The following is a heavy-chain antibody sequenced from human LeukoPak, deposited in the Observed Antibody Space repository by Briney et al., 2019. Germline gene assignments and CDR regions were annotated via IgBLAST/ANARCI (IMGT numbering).Heavy chain of an antibody. J-gene: IGHJ4*02. CDR2: ISGSGGST. Sequence: GGSLRLSCAASGFTFSSYAMSWVCQAPGKGLEWVSAISGSGGSTYYADSVKGRFTISRDNSKNTLYLQMNSLRAEDTAVYYCASKGYCSGGSCHNYFDYWGQGTLVTVSS. CDR3: ASKGYCSGGSCHNYFDY. CDR1: GFTFSSYA. V-gene: IGHV3-23*01. D-gene: IGHD2-15*01.